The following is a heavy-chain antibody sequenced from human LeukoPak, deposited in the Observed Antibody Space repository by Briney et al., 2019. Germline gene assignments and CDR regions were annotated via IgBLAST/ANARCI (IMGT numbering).Heavy chain of an antibody. V-gene: IGHV4-31*03. Sequence: SQTLSLTCTVSGGSISSGAYYWSWIRQHPGKGLEWLGYVYYSGSTYYNPSLKSRVTISVDTSKNQFSLNTSSVTAADTAVYYCARVPRASRVRAAAIDDWGRGTLVTVSS. CDR2: VYYSGST. CDR1: GGSISSGAYY. J-gene: IGHJ4*02. CDR3: ARVPRASRVRAAAIDD. D-gene: IGHD2-2*01.